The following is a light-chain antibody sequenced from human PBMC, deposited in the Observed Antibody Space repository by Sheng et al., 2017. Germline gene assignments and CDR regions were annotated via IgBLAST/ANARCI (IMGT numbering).Light chain of an antibody. J-gene: IGLJ2*01. Sequence: QSVLTQPPSMSGAPGQRVTFSCTGGSSNIGAGYDVHWYQQFPGTAPKVLVYGNNNRPSGVPDRFSGSNSGNTATLTISGTQAMDEADYYCQAWDSSTVVFGGGTKLTVL. CDR3: QAWDSSTVV. CDR2: GNN. CDR1: SSNIGAGYD. V-gene: IGLV1-40*01.